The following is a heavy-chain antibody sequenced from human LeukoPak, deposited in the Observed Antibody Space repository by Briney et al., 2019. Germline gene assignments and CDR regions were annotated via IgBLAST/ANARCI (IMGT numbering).Heavy chain of an antibody. Sequence: GGSLRLSCAASGFTFSSYAMSWVRQAPGKGLEWVSAISGSGGSTYYADSVKGRFTISRDNSKNTLYLQMNSLRAEDTAVYYCAKDAVDDYSKIYYYYMDVWGKGTTVTVSS. CDR1: GFTFSSYA. J-gene: IGHJ6*03. D-gene: IGHD4-11*01. V-gene: IGHV3-23*01. CDR2: ISGSGGST. CDR3: AKDAVDDYSKIYYYYMDV.